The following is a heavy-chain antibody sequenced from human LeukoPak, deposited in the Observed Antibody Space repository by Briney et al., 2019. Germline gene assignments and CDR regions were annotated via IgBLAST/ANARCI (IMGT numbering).Heavy chain of an antibody. J-gene: IGHJ4*02. D-gene: IGHD4-23*01. CDR3: ARRAGGYSHPYDY. V-gene: IGHV4-39*07. Sequence: SETLSLPCTDSGGSISSSSYYWGWIRQPPGKGLEWIGSIYYSGSTYYNPSLKSRVTISVDTSKNQFSLKLSSVTAADTAVYYCARRAGGYSHPYDYWGQGILVTVSS. CDR2: IYYSGST. CDR1: GGSISSSSYY.